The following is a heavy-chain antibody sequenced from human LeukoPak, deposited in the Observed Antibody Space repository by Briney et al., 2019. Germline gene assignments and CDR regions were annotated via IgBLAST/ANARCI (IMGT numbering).Heavy chain of an antibody. CDR3: ARXTNHYYDSSHFTDY. D-gene: IGHD3-22*01. CDR1: GFTFSXXY. J-gene: IGHJ4*02. Sequence: GGSLRLSCAASGFTFSXXYMSWXRXAPGKXXXXXXXXXXSXSTXXXXXXXXXXXTISXXNAKNSLYLXMNXLRAEDTAVYYCARXTNHYYDSSHFTDYWGQGTLVTVSS. CDR2: XXXSXSTX. V-gene: IGHV3-11*01.